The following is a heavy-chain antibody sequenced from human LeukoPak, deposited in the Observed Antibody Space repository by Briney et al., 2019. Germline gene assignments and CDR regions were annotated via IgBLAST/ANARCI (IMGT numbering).Heavy chain of an antibody. Sequence: HPAASLRLSCAASGFTFSNYAMSWVRQAPGKGLEWVSAITGSGGNTYYADSVKGRFTISRDNSKNTVFLQMNSLRAEDTAVYYCAKWGDYDVLTGYYVSDYRGQGALVTVSS. D-gene: IGHD3-9*01. CDR3: AKWGDYDVLTGYYVSDY. CDR2: ITGSGGNT. CDR1: GFTFSNYA. V-gene: IGHV3-23*01. J-gene: IGHJ4*02.